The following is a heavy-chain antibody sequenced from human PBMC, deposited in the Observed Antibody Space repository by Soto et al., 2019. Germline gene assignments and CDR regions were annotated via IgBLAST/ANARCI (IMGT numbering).Heavy chain of an antibody. CDR1: GGTFSSYT. CDR3: ARGRYGMDV. V-gene: IGHV1-69*02. Sequence: QVQLVQSGAEVKKPGSSVKVSCKSSGGTFSSYTISWVRQAPGQGLEWMGRIIPILGIANYAQKFQGRVTMTADKSTSTAYMELSSLISEDTAVYYGARGRYGMDVWGQGTTVTVSS. D-gene: IGHD1-26*01. J-gene: IGHJ6*02. CDR2: IIPILGIA.